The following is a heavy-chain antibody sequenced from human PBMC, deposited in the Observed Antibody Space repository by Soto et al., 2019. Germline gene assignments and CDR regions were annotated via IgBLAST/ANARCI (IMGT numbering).Heavy chain of an antibody. D-gene: IGHD1-26*01. CDR1: GFSFSSYW. J-gene: IGHJ5*02. V-gene: IGHV3-74*01. Sequence: GGSLRLSCAASGFSFSSYWMHWVRQVPGKGLVWVSRINSDGSTTTYADSVKGRFTISRDNAKNTLYLQMNSLRFEDTAVYYCARVLTGSYNWFDPWGQGTLVTVSS. CDR2: INSDGSTT. CDR3: ARVLTGSYNWFDP.